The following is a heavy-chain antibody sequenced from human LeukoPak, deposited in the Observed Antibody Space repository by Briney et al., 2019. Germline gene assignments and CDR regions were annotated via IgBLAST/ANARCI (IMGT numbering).Heavy chain of an antibody. CDR1: GFTFRTYW. Sequence: PGGSLRLSCAASGFTFRTYWMSWVRQAPGKGLEWVANIKQDGSEKYYVDSVKGRFTISRDNAKNSLYLQMNSLRAEDTAVYYCARIFRSSWYLDYFDYWGQGTLVTVSS. J-gene: IGHJ4*02. CDR3: ARIFRSSWYLDYFDY. D-gene: IGHD6-13*01. V-gene: IGHV3-7*01. CDR2: IKQDGSEK.